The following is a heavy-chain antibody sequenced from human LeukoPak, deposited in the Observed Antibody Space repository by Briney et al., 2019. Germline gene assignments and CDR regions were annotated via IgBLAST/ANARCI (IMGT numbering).Heavy chain of an antibody. J-gene: IGHJ4*02. CDR3: VKDRYFYDSGSKAN. CDR2: ISWNSGII. D-gene: IGHD3-22*01. V-gene: IGHV3-9*01. Sequence: PGGSLRLSCAASGFPFDDYGMFWVRQTPGKGLEWISGISWNSGIIAYADSVKGRFTIFRDNAKNSLYLQMNSLRVEDTAVYYCVKDRYFYDSGSKANWGQGTLVTVSS. CDR1: GFPFDDYG.